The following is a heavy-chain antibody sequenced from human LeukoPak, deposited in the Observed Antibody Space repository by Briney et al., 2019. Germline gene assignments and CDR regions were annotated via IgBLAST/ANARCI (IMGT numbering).Heavy chain of an antibody. J-gene: IGHJ4*02. CDR1: GGSISDYS. CDR2: IYYSGSA. Sequence: PSETLSLTCTVSGGSISDYSWSWIRQPPGKGLEWIGNIYYSGSANHNPSLKSRVTISRDTSKNQFSLKLTSVTTADTAVYYCTRGAGWLIDYWGQGILVTVSS. D-gene: IGHD3-16*01. V-gene: IGHV4-59*01. CDR3: TRGAGWLIDY.